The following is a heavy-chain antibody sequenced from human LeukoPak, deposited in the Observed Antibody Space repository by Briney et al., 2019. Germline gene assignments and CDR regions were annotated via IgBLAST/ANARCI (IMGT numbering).Heavy chain of an antibody. V-gene: IGHV1-69*13. Sequence: ASVKVSCKASGGTFSSYAISWVRQAPGQGLEWMGGIIPIFGTANYAQKFQGRVTITADESTSTAYMELSSLRSEDTAVYYCAREISDGIVVVPAAIRGPGHWFDPWGQGTLVTVSS. D-gene: IGHD2-2*02. CDR3: AREISDGIVVVPAAIRGPGHWFDP. J-gene: IGHJ5*02. CDR2: IIPIFGTA. CDR1: GGTFSSYA.